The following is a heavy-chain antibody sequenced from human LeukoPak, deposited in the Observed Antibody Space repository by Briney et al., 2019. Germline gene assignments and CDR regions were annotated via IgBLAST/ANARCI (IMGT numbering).Heavy chain of an antibody. CDR3: ARVWYGELKVDV. CDR1: GFTFSNYA. J-gene: IGHJ6*02. V-gene: IGHV3-23*01. CDR2: IIGSGGTT. D-gene: IGHD3-10*01. Sequence: GGFLRLSCEASGFTFSNYAMSWVPQAPGKGLEWVSTIIGSGGTTYYADSVKGRFTISRDNSKNTLSLQMNSLRAEDTAVYYCARVWYGELKVDVWGQGTTVTVSS.